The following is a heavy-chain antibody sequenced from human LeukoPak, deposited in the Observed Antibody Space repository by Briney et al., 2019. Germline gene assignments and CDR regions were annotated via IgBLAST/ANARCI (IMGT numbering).Heavy chain of an antibody. Sequence: QTGGSLRLSCAASGFTFSSDAMSWVRQAPGKGLEWVSAISGSGGSTYYADSVKGRFTISRDNSKNTLYLQMNSLRAEDTAVYYCAKASYYYDSSGYYFLDYWGQGTLVTVSS. CDR2: ISGSGGST. CDR1: GFTFSSDA. V-gene: IGHV3-23*01. D-gene: IGHD3-22*01. J-gene: IGHJ4*02. CDR3: AKASYYYDSSGYYFLDY.